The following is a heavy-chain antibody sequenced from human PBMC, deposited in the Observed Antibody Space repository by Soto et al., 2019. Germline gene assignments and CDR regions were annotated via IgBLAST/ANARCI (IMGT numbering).Heavy chain of an antibody. CDR2: ISYDGSNK. D-gene: IGHD2-15*01. CDR3: SWPFNYGVDV. Sequence: GGSLRLSCAASGFTFSSYGMHWVRQAPGKGLEWVAVISYDGSNKYYADSVKGRFTISRDNSKNTLYLQMNSLRADCTGAYCYSWPFNYGVDVWGQGTTVTVSS. V-gene: IGHV3-30*03. CDR1: GFTFSSYG. J-gene: IGHJ6*02.